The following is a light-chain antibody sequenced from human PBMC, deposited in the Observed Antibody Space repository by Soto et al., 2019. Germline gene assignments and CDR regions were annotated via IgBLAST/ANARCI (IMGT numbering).Light chain of an antibody. CDR3: AAWDDSLSGAV. CDR1: RSNIGSSN. J-gene: IGLJ7*01. V-gene: IGLV1-47*01. Sequence: QSVLTQPPSASGTPGQRVTISCSGSRSNIGSSNVYWYQQLPGTAPKLLIYKDSQRPSWVPDRFSGSKSGTSASLAISGLRSEDEAEYHCAAWDDSLSGAVFGGGTQLTVL. CDR2: KDS.